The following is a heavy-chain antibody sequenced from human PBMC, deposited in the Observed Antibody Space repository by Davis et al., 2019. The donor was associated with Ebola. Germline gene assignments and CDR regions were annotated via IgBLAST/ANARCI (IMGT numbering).Heavy chain of an antibody. CDR2: INHSGST. CDR3: ARHGVLWFGELFREGHYFDY. V-gene: IGHV4-34*01. D-gene: IGHD3-10*01. Sequence: MPSETLSLTCAVYGGSFSGYYWSWIRQPPGKGLEWIGEINHSGSTNYNPSLKSRVTISVDTSKNQFSLKLSSVTAADTAVYYCARHGVLWFGELFREGHYFDYWGQGTLVTVSS. J-gene: IGHJ4*02. CDR1: GGSFSGYY.